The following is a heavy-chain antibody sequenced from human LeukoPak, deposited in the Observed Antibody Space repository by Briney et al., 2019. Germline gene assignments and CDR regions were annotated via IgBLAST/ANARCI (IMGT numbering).Heavy chain of an antibody. V-gene: IGHV5-51*01. D-gene: IGHD2-15*01. CDR1: GYSINNYW. Sequence: GESLKISCKGSGYSINNYWIGWVRQMPGKGLEWMGIIYPADSDIRYSPSFQGQVTISADKSISTAYLQWSSLKASDTAMYYCARQEYCSGGSCYTWFDPWGQGTLVTISS. CDR2: IYPADSDI. CDR3: ARQEYCSGGSCYTWFDP. J-gene: IGHJ5*02.